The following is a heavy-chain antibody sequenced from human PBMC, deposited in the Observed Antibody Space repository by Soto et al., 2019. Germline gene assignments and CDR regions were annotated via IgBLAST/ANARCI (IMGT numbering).Heavy chain of an antibody. V-gene: IGHV3-21*01. CDR1: GFIFSSFT. D-gene: IGHD1-20*01. J-gene: IGHJ4*02. CDR3: ARDNWNCDY. CDR2: ISKRSSLI. Sequence: PGGSLRLSCVGSGFIFSSFTMIWVRQAPGMGLQYLASISKRSSLIYYADSVKGRYTISSNNAKNSLYLQMNSLRAEYNAVYYCARDNWNCDYWGQGTLVTVSS.